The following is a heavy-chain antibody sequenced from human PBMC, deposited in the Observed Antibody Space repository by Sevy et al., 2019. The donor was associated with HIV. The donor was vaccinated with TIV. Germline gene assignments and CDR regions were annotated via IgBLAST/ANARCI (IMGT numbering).Heavy chain of an antibody. J-gene: IGHJ4*02. D-gene: IGHD6-19*01. Sequence: GGFLRLSCAASGFTLSSFAMSWVRQAPGKGLEWVSAISGSGDNTYYADSVKGRFTFSRDNSKNTLFLQMNSLRAEDTAVYFCAQGRGSSGWSHWGQGTLVTVSS. CDR2: ISGSGDNT. CDR3: AQGRGSSGWSH. CDR1: GFTLSSFA. V-gene: IGHV3-23*01.